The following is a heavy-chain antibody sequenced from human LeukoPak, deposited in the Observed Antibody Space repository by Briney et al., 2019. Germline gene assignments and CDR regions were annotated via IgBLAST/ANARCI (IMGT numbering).Heavy chain of an antibody. CDR2: IKQDGSAK. V-gene: IGHV3-7*01. Sequence: PGGSLRLSCAASGFTFSGFWMSWVRQAPGKGLEWVANIKQDGSAKNYVDSVKGRFIISRDSAKDSLYLQMNSLRAEDTAVYYCARDRGTNWFDPWGQRTLVTVSS. J-gene: IGHJ5*02. CDR1: GFTFSGFW. CDR3: ARDRGTNWFDP.